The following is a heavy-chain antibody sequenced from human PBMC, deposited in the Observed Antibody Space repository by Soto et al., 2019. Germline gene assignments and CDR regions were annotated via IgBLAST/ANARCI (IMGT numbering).Heavy chain of an antibody. V-gene: IGHV3-7*01. CDR3: AGEGRGYCSSTSCPGI. CDR2: IKQDGSEK. CDR1: GFTFSSYW. J-gene: IGHJ4*02. D-gene: IGHD2-2*01. Sequence: EVQLVESGGGLVQPGGSLRLSCAASGFTFSSYWMSWVRQAPGKGLEWVANIKQDGSEKYYVDSVKGRFTISRDNAKNSLYLQMNSLRGEDTAVYYCAGEGRGYCSSTSCPGIWGQGTLVTVSS.